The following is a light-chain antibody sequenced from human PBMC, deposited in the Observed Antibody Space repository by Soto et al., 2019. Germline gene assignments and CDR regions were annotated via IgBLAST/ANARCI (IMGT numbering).Light chain of an antibody. Sequence: ENVLTQSPATLSLSPGEGATLSCRASESVWSDLAWYQQKPGQPPRLLIYDVSGRATGVPARFSGSGSGTDFTLTISSLEPEDFAVYYCQQRDSWPLTFGGGTKVEIK. CDR2: DVS. CDR3: QQRDSWPLT. V-gene: IGKV3-11*01. CDR1: ESVWSD. J-gene: IGKJ4*01.